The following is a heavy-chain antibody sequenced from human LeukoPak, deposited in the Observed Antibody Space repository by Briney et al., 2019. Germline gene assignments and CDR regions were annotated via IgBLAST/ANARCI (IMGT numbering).Heavy chain of an antibody. CDR1: GFTFSSFA. V-gene: IGHV3-23*01. D-gene: IGHD2-8*02. CDR2: FEGNGPNT. Sequence: GGSLRLSCAASGFTFSSFAMTWVRQAPGKGLEWVSGFEGNGPNTYYADSVKGRWTISRDNSRNTLYLEMNSLRPEDTAIYCCAKPRTTGLGWAQFDYWGQGSLVTVSS. J-gene: IGHJ4*02. CDR3: AKPRTTGLGWAQFDY.